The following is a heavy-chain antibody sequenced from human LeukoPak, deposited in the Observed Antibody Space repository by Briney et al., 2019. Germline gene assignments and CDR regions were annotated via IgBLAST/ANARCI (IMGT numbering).Heavy chain of an antibody. D-gene: IGHD6-13*01. V-gene: IGHV4-34*01. CDR3: ARDYSGSWSHYYYYMDV. J-gene: IGHJ6*03. CDR2: INHSGST. CDR1: GGSFSGYY. Sequence: SETLSLTCAVYGGSFSGYYWSWIRQPPGKGLEWIGEINHSGSTNYNPSLKSRVTISVDTSKNQFSLKLSSVTAADTAVYYCARDYSGSWSHYYYYMDVWGKGTTVTISS.